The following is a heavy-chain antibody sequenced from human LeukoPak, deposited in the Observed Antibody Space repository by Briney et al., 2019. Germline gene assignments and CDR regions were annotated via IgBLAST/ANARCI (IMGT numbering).Heavy chain of an antibody. V-gene: IGHV3-11*01. CDR2: ISSRGSTI. CDR1: GFTFSDYY. CDR3: ARATYDDFDI. J-gene: IGHJ3*02. Sequence: PGGSLRLSCAPSGFTFSDYYMSWIRPAPGKGEEWVSYISSRGSTIYYADSVKGRFTISRDNAKNSLYLQMNSLRAEDTAVYYCARATYDDFDIWCQGTMVTVSS.